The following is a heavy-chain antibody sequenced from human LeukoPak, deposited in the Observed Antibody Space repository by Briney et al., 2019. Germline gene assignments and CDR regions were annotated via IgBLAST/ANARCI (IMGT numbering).Heavy chain of an antibody. Sequence: GGSLRLSCAASGFTFSSYSMNWVRQAPGKGLEWVSSISSSSSYIYYADSVKGRFTITRDNAKNSLYLQMNSLRAEDTAVYYCARDREMATINWGQGTLVTVSS. J-gene: IGHJ4*02. CDR2: ISSSSSYI. V-gene: IGHV3-21*01. CDR3: ARDREMATIN. CDR1: GFTFSSYS. D-gene: IGHD5-24*01.